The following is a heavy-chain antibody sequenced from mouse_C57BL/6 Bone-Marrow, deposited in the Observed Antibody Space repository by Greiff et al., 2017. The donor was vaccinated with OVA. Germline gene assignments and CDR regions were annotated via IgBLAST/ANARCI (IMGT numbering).Heavy chain of an antibody. D-gene: IGHD1-1*01. Sequence: QVQLQQSGAELARPGASVKLSCKASGYTFTSYGISWVKQRTGQGLEWIGEIYPRSGNTYYNEKFKGKATLTADKSSSTAYMELRSLTSEASAVYFCARNYYGSSHWYFDVWGTGTTVTVSS. CDR2: IYPRSGNT. CDR3: ARNYYGSSHWYFDV. V-gene: IGHV1-81*01. CDR1: GYTFTSYG. J-gene: IGHJ1*03.